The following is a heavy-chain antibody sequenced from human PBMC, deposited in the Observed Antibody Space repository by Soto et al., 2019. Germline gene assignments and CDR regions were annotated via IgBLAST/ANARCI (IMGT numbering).Heavy chain of an antibody. D-gene: IGHD1-26*01. J-gene: IGHJ4*02. Sequence: GGSLRLSCAASGFTFSNYYMNWVRQAPGKGLEWVSFVRRDSATEYYADSVRGRFTISRDNAKNSLYLQMSGLRDEDTAVYYCEREDNDGSYSNCWGQGTLVTVSS. CDR2: VRRDSATE. CDR1: GFTFSNYY. V-gene: IGHV3-48*02. CDR3: EREDNDGSYSNC.